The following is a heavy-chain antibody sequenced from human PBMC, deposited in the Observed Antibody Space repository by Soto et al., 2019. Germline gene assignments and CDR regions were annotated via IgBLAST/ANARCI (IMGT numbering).Heavy chain of an antibody. CDR1: GFTVSSTY. D-gene: IGHD2-8*01. J-gene: IGHJ6*02. V-gene: IGHV3-53*01. Sequence: EVQLVESGGGLIQPGGSLRLSCAASGFTVSSTYMSWVRQAPRKGLEWVSITNSGGSTHYADSVKGRFTISRDNSKNTLYLEMNSLRAEDTAVYYCARDRLTVGVREYYGMDVWGQGTTVTVSS. CDR3: ARDRLTVGVREYYGMDV. CDR2: TNSGGST.